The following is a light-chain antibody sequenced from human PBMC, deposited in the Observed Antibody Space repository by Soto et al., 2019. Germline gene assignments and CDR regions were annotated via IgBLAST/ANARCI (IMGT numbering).Light chain of an antibody. CDR1: QSVSSSS. V-gene: IGKV3-20*01. Sequence: EIVLTQSPGTLSLSPGERATLSCRASQSVSSSSLAWYQQKPGQAPRLLIYGASSRATGIPDRFSGSGSGTDFTLTISRLEPEDFAMYYCQQYGSSPRTFGQGTKVEI. CDR2: GAS. J-gene: IGKJ1*01. CDR3: QQYGSSPRT.